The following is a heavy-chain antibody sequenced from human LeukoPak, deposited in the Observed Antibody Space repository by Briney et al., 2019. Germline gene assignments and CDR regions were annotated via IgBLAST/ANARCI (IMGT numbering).Heavy chain of an antibody. D-gene: IGHD3-10*01. J-gene: IGHJ5*02. Sequence: GGSLRLSCAASGFTFDDYAMHWVRQAPGKGLEWVSSISSSSSYIYYADSVKGRFTISRDNAKNSLYLQMNSLRAEDTAVYYCARDGLLWFGELLAKNWFDPWGQGTLVTVSS. V-gene: IGHV3-21*01. CDR2: ISSSSSYI. CDR3: ARDGLLWFGELLAKNWFDP. CDR1: GFTFDDYA.